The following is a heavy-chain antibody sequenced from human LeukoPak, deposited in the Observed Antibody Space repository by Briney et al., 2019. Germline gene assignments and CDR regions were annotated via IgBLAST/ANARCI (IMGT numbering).Heavy chain of an antibody. CDR1: GFTFSSYW. V-gene: IGHV3-7*01. Sequence: GGSLRLSCAASGFTFSSYWMSWVRQAPGKGLEWVANIKQDGSEKYYVDSVKGRFTISRDNAKNSLYLQMNSLRAEDTAVYYCARGGDGYNSPFDYWGQGTPVTVSS. CDR3: ARGGDGYNSPFDY. D-gene: IGHD5-24*01. J-gene: IGHJ4*02. CDR2: IKQDGSEK.